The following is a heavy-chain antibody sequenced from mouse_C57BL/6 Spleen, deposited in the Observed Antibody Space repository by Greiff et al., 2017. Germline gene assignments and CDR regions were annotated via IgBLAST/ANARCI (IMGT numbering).Heavy chain of an antibody. CDR1: GYTFTRYW. CDR2: INPSSGGT. D-gene: IGHD2-4*01. Sequence: VQLQQPGTELMKPGASVKLSCKASGYTFTRYWMHWVKQRPGQGLEWIGNINPSSGGTNYNEKFKSKATLTVDTSSSTAYMQLSSLTSEDSAVYYCGRDDDDGDFDYWGQGTTVTVSS. J-gene: IGHJ2*01. V-gene: IGHV1-53*01. CDR3: GRDDDDGDFDY.